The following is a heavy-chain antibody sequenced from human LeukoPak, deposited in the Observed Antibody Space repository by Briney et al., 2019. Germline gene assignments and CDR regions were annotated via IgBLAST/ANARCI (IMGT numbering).Heavy chain of an antibody. D-gene: IGHD5-18*01. Sequence: GGSLRLSCAASGFTFSSYAMHWVRQAPGKGLEWVAVISYDGSNKYYADSVKGRFTISRDNSKNTLYLQMNSLRAEDTAVYYCARDWEVDTAMAAGITDYYYYYGMDVWGQGTTVTVSS. J-gene: IGHJ6*02. V-gene: IGHV3-30-3*01. CDR2: ISYDGSNK. CDR1: GFTFSSYA. CDR3: ARDWEVDTAMAAGITDYYYYYGMDV.